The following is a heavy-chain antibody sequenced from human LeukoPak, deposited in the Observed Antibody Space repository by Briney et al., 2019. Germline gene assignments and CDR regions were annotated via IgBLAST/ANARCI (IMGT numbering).Heavy chain of an antibody. V-gene: IGHV4-39*01. CDR3: ARGRGSYYRYFDY. Sequence: SETLCLTCTVSGGSVSSDGYYWSWIRQHPEKGLEWIGSIYYSGSTYYNPSLKSRVTISVDTSKNQFSLKLSSVTAADTAVYYCARGRGSYYRYFDYWGQGTLATVSS. CDR1: GGSVSSDGYY. CDR2: IYYSGST. D-gene: IGHD1-26*01. J-gene: IGHJ4*02.